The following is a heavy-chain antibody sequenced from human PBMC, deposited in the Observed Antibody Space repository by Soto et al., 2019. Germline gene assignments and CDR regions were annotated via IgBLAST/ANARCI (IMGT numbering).Heavy chain of an antibody. Sequence: QVQLVQSGAEVKKPGSSVKVSCKASGGTFSSYAISWVRQAPGQGLEWMGGIIPIFGTANYAQKFQGRVTITADESTSTAYMELSSLRSGDTAVYYCARDDRTGYSYGSYYYYGMDVWGQGTTVTVSS. CDR2: IIPIFGTA. CDR3: ARDDRTGYSYGSYYYYGMDV. V-gene: IGHV1-69*01. J-gene: IGHJ6*02. D-gene: IGHD5-18*01. CDR1: GGTFSSYA.